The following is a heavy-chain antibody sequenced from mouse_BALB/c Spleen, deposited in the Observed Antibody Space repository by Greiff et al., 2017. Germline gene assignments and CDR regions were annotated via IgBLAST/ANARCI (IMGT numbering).Heavy chain of an antibody. Sequence: QVQLQQSGAELARPGASVKLSCKASGYTFTSYWMQWVKQRPGQGLEWIGAIYPGDGDTRYTQKFKGKATLTADKSSSTAYMQLSSLASEDSAVYYCARHLDSSGYVYAMDYWGQGTSVTVSS. CDR1: GYTFTSYW. CDR2: IYPGDGDT. J-gene: IGHJ4*01. D-gene: IGHD3-2*01. CDR3: ARHLDSSGYVYAMDY. V-gene: IGHV1-87*01.